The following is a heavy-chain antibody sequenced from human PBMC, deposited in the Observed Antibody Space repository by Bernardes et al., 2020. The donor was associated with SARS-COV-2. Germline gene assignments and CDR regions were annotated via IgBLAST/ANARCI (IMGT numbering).Heavy chain of an antibody. CDR1: GYTFTSYY. D-gene: IGHD6-19*01. CDR3: AREGGGVAVPGKHFDY. J-gene: IGHJ4*02. Sequence: ASVKVSCKASGYTFTSYYLHWLRLAPGQGLEWMGIVPPGGGSPRYTQEFQGRVTMTSDTTSTVYMELSSLKSEDTAVYYCAREGGGVAVPGKHFDYWGQGTLVTVSS. CDR2: VPPGGGSP. V-gene: IGHV1-46*01.